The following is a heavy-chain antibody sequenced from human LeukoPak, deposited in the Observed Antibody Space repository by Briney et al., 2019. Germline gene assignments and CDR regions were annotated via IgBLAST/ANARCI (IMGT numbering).Heavy chain of an antibody. CDR1: GSIFDIYW. CDR2: IFAGDSDT. CDR3: ARGKYSRSSDEFDI. V-gene: IGHV5-51*01. Sequence: GASLQICVQCAGSIFDIYWIGGGRQVRGKGVEGMGHIFAGDSDTSPSPSFNGRVTISADNTISTAYLQWSSLKASDTAMYYCARGKYSRSSDEFDIWGQGTMVTVSS. D-gene: IGHD6-6*01. J-gene: IGHJ3*02.